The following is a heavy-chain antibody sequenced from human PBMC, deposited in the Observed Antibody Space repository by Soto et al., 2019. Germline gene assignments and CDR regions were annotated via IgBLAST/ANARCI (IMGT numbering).Heavy chain of an antibody. CDR1: GFTFSSYG. Sequence: GGSLRLSCAASGFTFSSYGMHWVRQAPGKGLEWVAVIWYDGSNKYYADSVKGRFTISRDNSKNTLYLQMNSLRAEDTAVYYCAKDSRFLLPPAPDGYWGQGTLVTVS. D-gene: IGHD1-26*01. CDR3: AKDSRFLLPPAPDGY. V-gene: IGHV3-33*06. J-gene: IGHJ4*02. CDR2: IWYDGSNK.